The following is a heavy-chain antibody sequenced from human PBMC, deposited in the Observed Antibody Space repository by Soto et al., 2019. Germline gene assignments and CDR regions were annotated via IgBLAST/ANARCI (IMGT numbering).Heavy chain of an antibody. Sequence: GGSLRLSCAASGFTFSSYGMHWVRQAPGKGLEWVAVISYDGSNKYYADSVKGRFTISRDNSKNTLYLQMNSLRAEDTAVYYCAKDNTPWFGEFAAWNDYWGQGTLVTVSS. D-gene: IGHD3-10*01. CDR3: AKDNTPWFGEFAAWNDY. J-gene: IGHJ4*02. CDR1: GFTFSSYG. CDR2: ISYDGSNK. V-gene: IGHV3-30*18.